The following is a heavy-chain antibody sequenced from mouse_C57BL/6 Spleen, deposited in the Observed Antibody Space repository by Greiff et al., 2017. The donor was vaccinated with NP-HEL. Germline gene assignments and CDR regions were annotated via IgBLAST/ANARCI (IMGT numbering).Heavy chain of an antibody. J-gene: IGHJ3*01. V-gene: IGHV1-82*01. CDR2: IYPGDGDT. CDR1: GYAFSSSW. Sequence: VQLQESGPELVKPGASVKISCKASGYAFSSSWMNWVKQRPGKGLEWIGRIYPGDGDTNYNGKFKGKATLTADKSSSTAYMQLSSLTSEDSAVYFCARSWDGYYGWFAYWGQGTLVTVSA. D-gene: IGHD2-3*01. CDR3: ARSWDGYYGWFAY.